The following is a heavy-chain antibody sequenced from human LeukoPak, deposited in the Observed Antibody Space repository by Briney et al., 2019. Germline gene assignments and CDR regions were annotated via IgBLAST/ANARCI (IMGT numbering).Heavy chain of an antibody. J-gene: IGHJ6*02. V-gene: IGHV3-11*01. Sequence: GGSLRLSCAASGFTFSDYYMSWIRQAPGKGLEWVSYISSSGSTIYYADSVKGQFTISRDNAKNSLYLQMNSLRAEDTAVYYCAGGEDIVVVPAALGMDVWGQGTTVTVSS. CDR3: AGGEDIVVVPAALGMDV. D-gene: IGHD2-2*01. CDR2: ISSSGSTI. CDR1: GFTFSDYY.